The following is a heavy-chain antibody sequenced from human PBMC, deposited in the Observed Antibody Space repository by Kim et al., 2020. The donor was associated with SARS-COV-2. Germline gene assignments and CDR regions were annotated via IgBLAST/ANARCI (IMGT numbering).Heavy chain of an antibody. CDR3: ARGTSMVRGVHFDY. J-gene: IGHJ4*02. V-gene: IGHV4-4*02. Sequence: NPSLKSRGTISVDKSKNQFSLKLSSVTAADTAVYYCARGTSMVRGVHFDYWGQGTLVTVSS. D-gene: IGHD3-10*01.